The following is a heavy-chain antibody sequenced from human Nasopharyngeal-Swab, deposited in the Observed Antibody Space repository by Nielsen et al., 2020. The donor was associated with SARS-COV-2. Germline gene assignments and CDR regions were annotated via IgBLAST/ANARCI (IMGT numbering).Heavy chain of an antibody. V-gene: IGHV3-23*01. CDR2: IIENGADK. CDR1: GFSFITYW. CDR3: ARSGSSGYGPFDY. J-gene: IGHJ4*02. D-gene: IGHD3-22*01. Sequence: GGSLRLSCAASGFSFITYWMSWVRQASGKGLEWVSGIIENGADKYYADSVKGRFTISRDNSKNTLYLQMNSLRAEDTAVYYCARSGSSGYGPFDYWGQGTLVTVSS.